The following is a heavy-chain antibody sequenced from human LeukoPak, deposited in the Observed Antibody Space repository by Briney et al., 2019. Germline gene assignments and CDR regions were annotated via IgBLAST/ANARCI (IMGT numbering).Heavy chain of an antibody. Sequence: PGGSLRLSCAASGFTVSSNYMSWVRQAPGKGLEWVSVIYSGGSTYYADSVKGRFTISRDNSKNTLYLQMNSLRAEDTAVYYCARVPMIDAFDIWGQGTTVTVSS. CDR3: ARVPMIDAFDI. V-gene: IGHV3-53*01. J-gene: IGHJ3*02. CDR1: GFTVSSNY. CDR2: IYSGGST. D-gene: IGHD3-22*01.